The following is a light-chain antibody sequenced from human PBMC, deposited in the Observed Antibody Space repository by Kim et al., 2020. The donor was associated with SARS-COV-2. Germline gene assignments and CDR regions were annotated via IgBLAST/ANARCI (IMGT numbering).Light chain of an antibody. V-gene: IGLV3-9*01. J-gene: IGLJ3*02. CDR1: NIGSKK. CDR2: RDS. Sequence: VSVALGQTARITCGVNNIGSKKVHWYQQKPGQAPVLVIYRDSNRPSGIPERFSGSNSGNTATLTISRAQAGDEADYYCQVWDSSTVFGGGTQLTVL. CDR3: QVWDSSTV.